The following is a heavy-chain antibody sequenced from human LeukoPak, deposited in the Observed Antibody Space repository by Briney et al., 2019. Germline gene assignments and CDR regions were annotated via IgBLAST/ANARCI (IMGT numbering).Heavy chain of an antibody. V-gene: IGHV3-23*01. CDR3: ARDQLSYGAPFDY. CDR1: GFTFSSYA. CDR2: ISGSGGST. J-gene: IGHJ4*02. Sequence: GGSLRLSCAASGFTFSSYAMSWVRQAPGKGLEWVSLISGSGGSTYYADSVKGRLTISRDNAKKSLYLQMNSLRAEDTAVYYCARDQLSYGAPFDYWGQGTLVTVSS. D-gene: IGHD4-17*01.